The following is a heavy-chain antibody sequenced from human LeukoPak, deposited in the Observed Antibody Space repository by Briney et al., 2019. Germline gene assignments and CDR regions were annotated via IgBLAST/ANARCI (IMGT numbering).Heavy chain of an antibody. CDR3: AKAPVVQLWLQSNWFDP. J-gene: IGHJ5*02. CDR2: ISGSGGST. V-gene: IGHV3-23*01. D-gene: IGHD5-18*01. CDR1: GFTFSSYA. Sequence: GGSLRLSCAASGFTFSSYAMSWVRQAPGKGLEWVSAISGSGGSTYYADSVKGRFTISRDNSKSTLYLQMNSLRAEDTAVYYCAKAPVVQLWLQSNWFDPWGQGTLVTVSS.